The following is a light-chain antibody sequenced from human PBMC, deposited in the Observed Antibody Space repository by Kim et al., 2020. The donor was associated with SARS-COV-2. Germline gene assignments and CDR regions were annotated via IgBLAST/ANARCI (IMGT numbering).Light chain of an antibody. CDR1: QRISSY. V-gene: IGKV3-11*01. Sequence: SLSPEESVTLPCRASQRISSYLAWYQQKPGPAPSLLIYEASNRATGIPVRFRGSGSGTDFTLTISSLEPEDFAVYYCQQRSNWPRTFGQGTKLEI. J-gene: IGKJ2*01. CDR2: EAS. CDR3: QQRSNWPRT.